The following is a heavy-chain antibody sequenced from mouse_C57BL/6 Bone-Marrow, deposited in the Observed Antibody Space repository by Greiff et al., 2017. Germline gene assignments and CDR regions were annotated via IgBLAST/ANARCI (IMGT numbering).Heavy chain of an antibody. Sequence: QVQLQQSGAELARPGASVKLSCKASGYTFTSYGISWVKQRTGQGLEWIGEIYPRSGNTYYNEKFKGKATLTADKSSSTAYMELRSLTSEDSAVYFCARSSPIYYYGSSSLYYAMDYWGQGTSVTVSS. J-gene: IGHJ4*01. CDR2: IYPRSGNT. CDR1: GYTFTSYG. CDR3: ARSSPIYYYGSSSLYYAMDY. V-gene: IGHV1-81*01. D-gene: IGHD1-1*01.